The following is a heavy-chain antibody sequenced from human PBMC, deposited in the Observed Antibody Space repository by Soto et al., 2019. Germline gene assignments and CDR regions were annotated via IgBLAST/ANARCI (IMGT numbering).Heavy chain of an antibody. CDR2: INHSGST. CDR3: ARLGGYVSVGYYYLWDS. CDR1: DGSMNSDSSY. D-gene: IGHD3-22*01. Sequence: QLQLQESGPGLVKPSETLSLTCRVSDGSMNSDSSYWGWIRQPPGKGPEWIGVINHSGSTYHNLSLKGRVTMSVDASRNQFSLKLTSMTAADTAVYYCARLGGYVSVGYYYLWDSWGQGTLVTVSS. V-gene: IGHV4-39*01. J-gene: IGHJ4*02.